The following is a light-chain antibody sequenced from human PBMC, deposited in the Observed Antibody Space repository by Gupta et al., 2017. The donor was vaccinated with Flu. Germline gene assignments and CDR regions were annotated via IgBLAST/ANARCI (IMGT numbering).Light chain of an antibody. CDR2: GAS. Sequence: EIVLTQSPGSLSLSPGERATLSCRASQTVAASFLAWYQQQSGQAPRLLIYGASTRAPGIPDRFSGSESGTDFTLTISRLEPEDFAVYYCQLYGSSPAYTFGQGTKLEI. V-gene: IGKV3-20*01. J-gene: IGKJ2*01. CDR1: QTVAASF. CDR3: QLYGSSPAYT.